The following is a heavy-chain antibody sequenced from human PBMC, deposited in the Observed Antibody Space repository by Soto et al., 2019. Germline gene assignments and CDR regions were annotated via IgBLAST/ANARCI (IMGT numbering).Heavy chain of an antibody. J-gene: IGHJ4*02. Sequence: GGSLRLSCAASGFTFSNFAMSWVRQAPGEGLEWVASITSSSGSIYYADSMKGRIIVSRDSAKKALFLQMNRLRVEDTAVYYCARRGAYYYDSSGFPDYSGQGSLVIVSS. CDR3: ARRGAYYYDSSGFPDY. CDR1: GFTFSNFA. V-gene: IGHV3-21*01. D-gene: IGHD3-22*01. CDR2: ITSSSGSI.